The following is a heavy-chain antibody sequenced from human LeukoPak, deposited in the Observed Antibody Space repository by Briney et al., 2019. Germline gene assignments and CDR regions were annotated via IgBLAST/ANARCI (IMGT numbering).Heavy chain of an antibody. V-gene: IGHV3-7*01. D-gene: IGHD4-17*01. J-gene: IGHJ4*02. CDR3: ARDDTVTTRVGFID. Sequence: PGGSLRLSCAASGFTFSSYWMSWVRQAPGKGLEWVANIKQDGSEKYYVDSVKGRFTISRDNTKNSLYLQMNSLRVEDRAVYYCARDDTVTTRVGFIDWGQGTLVTVSS. CDR2: IKQDGSEK. CDR1: GFTFSSYW.